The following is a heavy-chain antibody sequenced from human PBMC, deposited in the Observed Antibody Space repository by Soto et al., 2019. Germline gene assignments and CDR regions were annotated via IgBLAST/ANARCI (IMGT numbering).Heavy chain of an antibody. Sequence: SVKVSCKASVCTFSSYAISWVRQAPGQGREWMGGIIPIFGTANYAQKFQGRVTITANKSTSTAYMELSSLSSEDTAVYYCEREVSWNDLPYYYYGMDVWGQGTTVTVSS. CDR2: IIPIFGTA. CDR1: VCTFSSYA. D-gene: IGHD1-1*01. V-gene: IGHV1-69*06. CDR3: EREVSWNDLPYYYYGMDV. J-gene: IGHJ6*02.